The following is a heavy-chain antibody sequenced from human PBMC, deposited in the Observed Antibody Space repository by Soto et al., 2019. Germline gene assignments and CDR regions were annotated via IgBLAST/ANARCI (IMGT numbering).Heavy chain of an antibody. CDR2: ISAYNGNT. CDR3: ARDPLGYCSGGSCYGPHGMDV. V-gene: IGHV1-18*04. D-gene: IGHD2-15*01. Sequence: ASVKVSCKASGYTFTSYGISWVRQAPGQGLEWMGWISAYNGNTNYAQKLQGRVTMTTDTSTSTAYMELRSLRSDDTAVYYCARDPLGYCSGGSCYGPHGMDVWGQGTTVTV. CDR1: GYTFTSYG. J-gene: IGHJ6*02.